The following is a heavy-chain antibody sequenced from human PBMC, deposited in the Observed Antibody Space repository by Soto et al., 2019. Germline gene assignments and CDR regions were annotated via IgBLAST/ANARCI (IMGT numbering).Heavy chain of an antibody. V-gene: IGHV3-48*02. D-gene: IGHD6-19*01. J-gene: IGHJ4*02. CDR2: ISTSGASR. Sequence: EVQLVESGGGLVQPGGSLRLSCVASGFTFSTDSMNWVRQAPGKGLEWVAHISTSGASRYYADSVKGRFTISRDNAKTSLYLQMDSLRNEDTAVYYCARFFGSGFDYWGQGTLVTVSS. CDR1: GFTFSTDS. CDR3: ARFFGSGFDY.